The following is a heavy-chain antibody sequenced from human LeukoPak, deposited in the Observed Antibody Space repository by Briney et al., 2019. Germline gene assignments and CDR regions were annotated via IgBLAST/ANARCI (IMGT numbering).Heavy chain of an antibody. J-gene: IGHJ4*02. Sequence: GGSLRLSCAASGFTFSSYAMSWVRRAPGKGLEWVSAISGSGGSTYYADSVKGRFTISRDNSKNTLYLQMNSLRAEDTAVYYCAKVGGYGDYFDYWGQGTLVTVSS. CDR2: ISGSGGST. CDR3: AKVGGYGDYFDY. V-gene: IGHV3-23*01. D-gene: IGHD4-17*01. CDR1: GFTFSSYA.